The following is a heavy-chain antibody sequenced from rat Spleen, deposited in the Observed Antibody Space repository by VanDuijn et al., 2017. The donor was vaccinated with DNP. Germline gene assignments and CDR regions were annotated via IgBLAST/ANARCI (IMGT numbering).Heavy chain of an antibody. V-gene: IGHV3-1*01. D-gene: IGHD4-3*01. J-gene: IGHJ3*01. CDR2: ISYSGST. CDR3: ARGGGGIWFAY. CDR1: GYSITSNY. Sequence: EVQLQESGPGLVKPSQSLSLTCSVTGYSITSNYWGWIRKFPGNKMEWIGYISYSGSTRYNPSLKSRISITRDTSKNQSILQLNSVNTEDTAKYYCARGGGGIWFAYWGQGTLVTVSS.